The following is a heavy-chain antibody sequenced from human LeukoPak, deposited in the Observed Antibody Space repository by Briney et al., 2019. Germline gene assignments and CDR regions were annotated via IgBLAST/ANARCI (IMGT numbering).Heavy chain of an antibody. J-gene: IGHJ4*02. CDR1: GFTFSSYW. CDR2: IKQEGSEK. V-gene: IGHV3-7*03. CDR3: AKVKWDTAMVTEYYFDY. Sequence: GGSLRLSCAASGFTFSSYWMSWVRRAPGRGREGVANIKQEGSEKYYVDSVKGRFTISRDNAKNSLYLQMNSLRAEDTAVYYCAKVKWDTAMVTEYYFDYWGQGTLVTVSS. D-gene: IGHD5-18*01.